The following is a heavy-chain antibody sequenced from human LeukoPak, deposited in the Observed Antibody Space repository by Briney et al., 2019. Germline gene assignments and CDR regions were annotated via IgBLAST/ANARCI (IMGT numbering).Heavy chain of an antibody. CDR3: ARDRSGSYYTFDV. J-gene: IGHJ3*01. D-gene: IGHD1-26*01. V-gene: IGHV4-59*01. CDR2: ISHRGAT. CDR1: GGFIGTFF. Sequence: SGTLSLACAVSGGFIGTFFWSWIRQSPGKGLEWVGYISHRGATKSNPSLKSRVTLSLDASKSQVSLNLDSVTAADTAIYYCARDRSGSYYTFDVWGQGTVVIVSS.